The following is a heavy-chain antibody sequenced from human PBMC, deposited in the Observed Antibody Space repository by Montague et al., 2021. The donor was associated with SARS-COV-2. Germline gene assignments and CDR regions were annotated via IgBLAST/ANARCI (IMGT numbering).Heavy chain of an antibody. D-gene: IGHD3-10*01. CDR2: INHSGST. V-gene: IGHV4-34*01. J-gene: IGHJ6*02. CDR3: ARGRRILLWFGELLSGGDYYGMDV. Sequence: SETLSPTCAVYGGSFSGYYWSWIRQPPGKGLEWIGEINHSGSTNYSPSLKSRVTISVDTSKNQFSPKLSSVTAADTAVYYCARGRRILLWFGELLSGGDYYGMDVWGQGTTVTVSS. CDR1: GGSFSGYY.